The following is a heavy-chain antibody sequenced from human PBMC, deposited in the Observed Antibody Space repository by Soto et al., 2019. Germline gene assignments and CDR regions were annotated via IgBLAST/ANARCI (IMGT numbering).Heavy chain of an antibody. J-gene: IGHJ4*02. D-gene: IGHD3-10*01. V-gene: IGHV3-30*18. CDR1: GFTFSSYG. CDR3: AKDLRFGDFDY. Sequence: QVQLVESGGGVVQPGRSLRLSCAASGFTFSSYGMHWVRQAPGKGLEWVAVISYDGSNKYYADSVKGRFTISRDNSKNTLYLQMNSLRAEDTAVYYCAKDLRFGDFDYWGQGTLVTVSS. CDR2: ISYDGSNK.